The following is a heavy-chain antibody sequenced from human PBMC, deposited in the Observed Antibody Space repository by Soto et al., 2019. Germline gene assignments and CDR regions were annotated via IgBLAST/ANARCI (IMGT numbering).Heavy chain of an antibody. Sequence: GGSLRLSCVASGFAFSSYDMHWIRRAPGRGLDCVSVISYDRSNHYQADSVKGRFTISRDNPMSTLYLQMNSLRADDTAVYYCAKGQATYGIPFDYWGQGTLVTVSS. CDR1: GFAFSSYD. CDR2: ISYDRSNH. V-gene: IGHV3-30*18. D-gene: IGHD2-8*01. CDR3: AKGQATYGIPFDY. J-gene: IGHJ4*02.